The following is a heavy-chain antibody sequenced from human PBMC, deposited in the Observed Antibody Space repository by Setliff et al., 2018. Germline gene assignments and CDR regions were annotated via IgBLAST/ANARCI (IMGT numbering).Heavy chain of an antibody. CDR3: VRDSPSSLYNFWSGCSDY. Sequence: GGSLRLSCVASGFIFSSYGMHWVRQAPGKGLEWVAYIQYDGRNKYYADSVKGRLTISRDNSENTLYLQMSSLRVDDTAVFYCVRDSPSSLYNFWSGCSDYWGQGTLVTVSS. CDR2: IQYDGRNK. J-gene: IGHJ4*02. D-gene: IGHD3-3*01. V-gene: IGHV3-30*02. CDR1: GFIFSSYG.